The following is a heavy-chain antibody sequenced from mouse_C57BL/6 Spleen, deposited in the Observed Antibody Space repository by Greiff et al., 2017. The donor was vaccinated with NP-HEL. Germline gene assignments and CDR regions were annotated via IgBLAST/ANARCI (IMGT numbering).Heavy chain of an antibody. CDR3: ASHYDYDDEGFAY. CDR2: ISSGSSTI. CDR1: GFTFSDYG. D-gene: IGHD2-4*01. J-gene: IGHJ3*01. V-gene: IGHV5-17*01. Sequence: EVKLMESGGGLVKPGGSLKLSCAASGFTFSDYGMHWVRQAPEKGLEWVAYISSGSSTIYYADTVKGRFTISRDNAKNTLFLQMTSLRSEDTAMYYCASHYDYDDEGFAYWGQGTLVTVSA.